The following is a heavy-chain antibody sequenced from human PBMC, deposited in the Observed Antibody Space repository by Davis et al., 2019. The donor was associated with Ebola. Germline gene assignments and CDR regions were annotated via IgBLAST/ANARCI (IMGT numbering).Heavy chain of an antibody. CDR2: INPSGGST. J-gene: IGHJ4*02. V-gene: IGHV1-46*01. CDR1: GYTFTSYY. CDR3: ARATFGYNSGWYADY. D-gene: IGHD6-19*01. Sequence: GESLKISCAASGYTFTSYYMHWVRQAPGQGLEWMGIINPSGGSTSYAQKFQGRVTMTRDTSTSTVYMELSSLRSEDTAVYYCARATFGYNSGWYADYWGQGTLVTVSS.